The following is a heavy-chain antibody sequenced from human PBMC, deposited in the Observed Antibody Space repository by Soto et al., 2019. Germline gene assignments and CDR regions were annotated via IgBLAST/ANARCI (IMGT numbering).Heavy chain of an antibody. D-gene: IGHD3-10*01. J-gene: IGHJ4*02. V-gene: IGHV4-61*01. CDR1: GGSVSSGSYY. CDR2: IYYSGST. Sequence: KPSETLSLTCTVSGGSVSSGSYYWSWIRQPPGKGLEWIGYIYYSGSTNYNPSLKSRVTISVDTSKNQFSLKLSSVTAADTAVYYCARCPMVRGVLTGFDYCGQGTLVTASS. CDR3: ARCPMVRGVLTGFDY.